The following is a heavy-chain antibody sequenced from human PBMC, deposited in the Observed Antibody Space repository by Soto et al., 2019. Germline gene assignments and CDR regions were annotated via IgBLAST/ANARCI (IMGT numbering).Heavy chain of an antibody. CDR1: GGSFSGYY. CDR2: INDRGSI. D-gene: IGHD3-9*01. V-gene: IGHV4-34*01. CDR3: ARESHDILTGPPWVWYFDL. Sequence: QVQLQQWGAGPLRPLETLSLTCGVSGGSFSGYYWAWIRQSPGKGLEWIGEINDRGSINYNPSLKTRVRSSVDTSKNQCSLNLRSVTAADTAVYYCARESHDILTGPPWVWYFDLWGRGTLVTVSS. J-gene: IGHJ2*01.